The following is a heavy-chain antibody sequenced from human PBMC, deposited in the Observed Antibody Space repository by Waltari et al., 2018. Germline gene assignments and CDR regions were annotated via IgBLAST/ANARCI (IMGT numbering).Heavy chain of an antibody. CDR3: ARDDLYSSSWGDWYFDL. J-gene: IGHJ2*01. CDR1: VGSISSYS. D-gene: IGHD6-13*01. V-gene: IGHV4-59*01. Sequence: QVQLPESGPGLVTPSETLSLTCPVSVGSISSYSWSWIRPPPGKGLAWLGYIYYSGSINYNHSLKSRVTISVDTSKNQFSLKLSSVTAADTAVYYWARDDLYSSSWGDWYFDLWGRGTLVTVSS. CDR2: IYYSGSI.